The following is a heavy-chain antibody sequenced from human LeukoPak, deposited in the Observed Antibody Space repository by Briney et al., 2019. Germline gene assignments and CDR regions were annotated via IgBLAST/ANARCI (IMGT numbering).Heavy chain of an antibody. D-gene: IGHD3-10*01. V-gene: IGHV3-21*01. CDR2: FSSRSASLT. CDR1: GFLFEDWS. CDR3: ARRGMDAFDF. J-gene: IGHJ3*01. Sequence: AGGSLRLFCKASGFLFEDWSMNCARQATGKGPEWVSYFSSRSASLTYYADSVKGRFTISRDNDNNASSIQLNALRAQDRAVYFCARRGMDAFDFWGRGTKV.